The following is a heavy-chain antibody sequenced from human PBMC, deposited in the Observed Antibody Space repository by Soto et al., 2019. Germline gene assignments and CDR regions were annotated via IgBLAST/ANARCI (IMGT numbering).Heavy chain of an antibody. Sequence: QVQLVQSGPEVKNPGASVKVSCKASGYTFKNYGIKWVRQAPGQGLEWVGWITTYNCNRYSAEKFQGRVTMTTDTSTSTTYMELKSLTSDDTGVYYCARDAQPKGVAADGASYYWGQGTLVTVSS. CDR2: ITTYNCNR. J-gene: IGHJ4*02. V-gene: IGHV1-18*01. CDR1: GYTFKNYG. CDR3: ARDAQPKGVAADGASYY. D-gene: IGHD3-16*01.